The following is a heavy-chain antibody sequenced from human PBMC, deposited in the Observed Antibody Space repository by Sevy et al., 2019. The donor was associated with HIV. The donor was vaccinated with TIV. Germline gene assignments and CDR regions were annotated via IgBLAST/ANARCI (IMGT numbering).Heavy chain of an antibody. Sequence: GGSLILSCAASGFTFSTYGMNWVRQAPGKGLEWISYISTSSNNIYYADSVKGRFTVSRDDVGNSMYLQMNSLRAEDTTLYYCARVVWGSYRYDDYWGQGTLVTVSS. D-gene: IGHD3-16*02. CDR1: GFTFSTYG. J-gene: IGHJ4*02. CDR3: ARVVWGSYRYDDY. V-gene: IGHV3-48*01. CDR2: ISTSSNNI.